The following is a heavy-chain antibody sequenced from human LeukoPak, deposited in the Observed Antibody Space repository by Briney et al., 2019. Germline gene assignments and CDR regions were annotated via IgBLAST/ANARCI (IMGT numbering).Heavy chain of an antibody. CDR2: IYYSGST. Sequence: SETLSLTCTVSGDSINSYYWSWIRQPPGKGLEWVGYIYYSGSTNYNPSVKSRVTISVGTSKSQFSLRLSSVTAADTAVYYFPRDRSGSYSRYYYYGMDVGGQGSTVT. D-gene: IGHD1-26*01. CDR3: PRDRSGSYSRYYYYGMDV. J-gene: IGHJ6*02. V-gene: IGHV4-59*01. CDR1: GDSINSYY.